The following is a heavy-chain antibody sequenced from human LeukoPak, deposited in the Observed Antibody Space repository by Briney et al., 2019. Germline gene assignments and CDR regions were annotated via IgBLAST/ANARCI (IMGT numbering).Heavy chain of an antibody. D-gene: IGHD7-27*01. CDR3: ARVWAYYCYGMDV. J-gene: IGHJ6*02. Sequence: SETLSLTCAVYGGSFSGYYWSWIRQPPGKGLEWIGEINHSGSTNYNPSLKSRVTISVDTSKNQFSLKLSSVTAADTAVYYCARVWAYYCYGMDVWGQGTTVTVSS. V-gene: IGHV4-34*01. CDR1: GGSFSGYY. CDR2: INHSGST.